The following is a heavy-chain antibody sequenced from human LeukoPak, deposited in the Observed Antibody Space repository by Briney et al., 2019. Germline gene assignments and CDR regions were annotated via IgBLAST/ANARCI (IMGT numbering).Heavy chain of an antibody. CDR2: ISYDGSNK. CDR1: GFTFSSYG. V-gene: IGHV3-30*18. J-gene: IGHJ4*02. CDR3: ANLIAAGNNDY. D-gene: IGHD6-13*01. Sequence: GGSLRLSCAASGFTFSSYGMHWVRQAPGKGLEWVAVISYDGSNKYYADSVKGRFTISRDNSKNTLYLQMNSLRAEDTAVYYCANLIAAGNNDYWGQGTLVTVSS.